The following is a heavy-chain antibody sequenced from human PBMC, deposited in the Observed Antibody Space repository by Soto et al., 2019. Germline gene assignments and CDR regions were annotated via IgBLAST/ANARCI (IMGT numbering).Heavy chain of an antibody. CDR1: GYTFTSYD. V-gene: IGHV1-8*01. J-gene: IGHJ5*02. Sequence: GSVKVSCKASGYTFTSYDINWVRQATGQGLEWMGWMNPNSGNTGYAQKFQGRVTMTRNTSISTAYMELSSLRSEDTAVYYCARVPGYCSSTSCNGSWGQGTLVTVSS. D-gene: IGHD2-2*01. CDR3: ARVPGYCSSTSCNGS. CDR2: MNPNSGNT.